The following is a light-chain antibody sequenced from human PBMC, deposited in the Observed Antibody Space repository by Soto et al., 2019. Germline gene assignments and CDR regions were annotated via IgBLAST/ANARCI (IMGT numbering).Light chain of an antibody. J-gene: IGKJ1*01. V-gene: IGKV1-5*01. CDR2: DAS. CDR1: QSVGYW. Sequence: DIQMTQSPSTLSASVGDRVTITCRASQSVGYWLAWYQQKPGKAPTFLVYDASNLHSGVPAWFSGSGSGSEFTLTSSSLQPDGLGTYYCQQYYSSWTFGQGTKVEIK. CDR3: QQYYSSWT.